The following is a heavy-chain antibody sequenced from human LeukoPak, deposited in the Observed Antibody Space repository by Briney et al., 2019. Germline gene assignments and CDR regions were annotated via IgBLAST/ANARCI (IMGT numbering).Heavy chain of an antibody. V-gene: IGHV4-34*01. CDR1: GGSFSGYY. CDR3: ARLFWGCSSTSCGDY. D-gene: IGHD2-2*01. CDR2: INHSGST. Sequence: PSETLSLTCAAYGGSFSGYYWSWIRQPPGKGLEWIGEINHSGSTNYNPSLKSRVTISVDTSKNQFSLKLSSVTAADTAVYYCARLFWGCSSTSCGDYWGQGTLVTVSS. J-gene: IGHJ4*02.